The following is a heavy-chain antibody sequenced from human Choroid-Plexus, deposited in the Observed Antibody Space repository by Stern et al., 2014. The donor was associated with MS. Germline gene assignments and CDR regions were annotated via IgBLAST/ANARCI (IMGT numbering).Heavy chain of an antibody. CDR1: GFTFGSCA. Sequence: VQLVQSGGGGVQPGRPLRLSCVASGFTFGSCAMHWVRQAPGKGLEWVAGVSYDGSNKYYAGSVKGRFTISRDNSQNTLYMQMSSLRPEDTAVYYCAKDRQYLTYFFDHWGQGSLVTVSS. V-gene: IGHV3-30*18. J-gene: IGHJ5*02. D-gene: IGHD2/OR15-2a*01. CDR3: AKDRQYLTYFFDH. CDR2: VSYDGSNK.